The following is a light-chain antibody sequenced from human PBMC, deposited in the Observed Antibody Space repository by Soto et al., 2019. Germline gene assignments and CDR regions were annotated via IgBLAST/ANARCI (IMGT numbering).Light chain of an antibody. CDR3: QQYNNWPPWT. CDR2: DAS. J-gene: IGKJ1*01. Sequence: EIVLTQSPGTLSLSPGERATLSCRASQSVSYYLAWYQQKPGQAPRLLIYDASSRATGVPDRFSGSGSKTEFALTISSLQSEDFAIYYCQQYNNWPPWTFGQGTKVDIK. V-gene: IGKV3D-15*01. CDR1: QSVSYY.